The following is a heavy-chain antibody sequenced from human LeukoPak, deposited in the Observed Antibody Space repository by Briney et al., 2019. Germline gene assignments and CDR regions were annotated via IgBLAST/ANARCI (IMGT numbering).Heavy chain of an antibody. Sequence: GGSLQLSCAASGFPFSRYGMHWVREDPGKGVERVGVIWYDGSNKYYADSVKGRFTISRDNSKNTLYVQVNSLGTEDTAAYYCAKGSYYDSSGSFYFDYWGQGTLVTVSS. CDR1: GFPFSRYG. J-gene: IGHJ4*02. CDR2: IWYDGSNK. D-gene: IGHD3-22*01. V-gene: IGHV3-33*06. CDR3: AKGSYYDSSGSFYFDY.